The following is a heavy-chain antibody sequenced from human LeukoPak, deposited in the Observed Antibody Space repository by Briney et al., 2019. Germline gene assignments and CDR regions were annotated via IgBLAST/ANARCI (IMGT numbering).Heavy chain of an antibody. V-gene: IGHV1-2*02. Sequence: ASVKVSCKASGYTFTGYYMHWVRQAPGQGLGWTGWINPKSGGTNYAQKFQGRVTITRDTSISTAYMELSSLRSDDTAVYYCARGGSRITMTVVVIPGDYWGQGTLVTVSS. J-gene: IGHJ4*02. D-gene: IGHD3-22*01. CDR1: GYTFTGYY. CDR2: INPKSGGT. CDR3: ARGGSRITMTVVVIPGDY.